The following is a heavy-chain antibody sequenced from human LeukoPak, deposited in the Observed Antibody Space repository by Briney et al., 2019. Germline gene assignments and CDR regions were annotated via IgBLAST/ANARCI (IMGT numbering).Heavy chain of an antibody. Sequence: ASVKVSCKASGYTFTNYAVHRVRQAPGQRPEWMGRINPGDGDTKYSQNFQGRVTFARDTSANTAFMELSSLRSEDTAVYYCARRGVTTRDSYYYAMHVWGQGTTVTVSS. CDR1: GYTFTNYA. CDR3: ARRGVTTRDSYYYAMHV. V-gene: IGHV1-3*01. D-gene: IGHD2-21*02. CDR2: INPGDGDT. J-gene: IGHJ6*02.